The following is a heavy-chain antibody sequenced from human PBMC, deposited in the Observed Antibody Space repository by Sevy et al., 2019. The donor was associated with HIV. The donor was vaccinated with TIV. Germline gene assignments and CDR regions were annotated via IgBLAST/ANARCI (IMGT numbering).Heavy chain of an antibody. D-gene: IGHD3-10*01. Sequence: GGSLRLSCAASGFTFSDYYMSWIRQAPGKGLEWVSYISSSGSTIYYADSVKGRFTISRDNAKNSLYLQMNSLRAEDTAVYYCASEGRDGSNLDLFAFDIWGQGTMVTVSS. CDR2: ISSSGSTI. V-gene: IGHV3-11*01. CDR1: GFTFSDYY. J-gene: IGHJ3*02. CDR3: ASEGRDGSNLDLFAFDI.